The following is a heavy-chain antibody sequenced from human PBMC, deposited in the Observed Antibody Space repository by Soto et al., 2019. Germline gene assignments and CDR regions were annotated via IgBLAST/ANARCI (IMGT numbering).Heavy chain of an antibody. CDR2: INHSGST. D-gene: IGHD5-18*01. CDR3: ARHRYSYGVYYFDY. CDR1: GGSFSGYY. Sequence: LSLTCAVYGGSFSGYYWSWIRQPPGKGLEWIGEINHSGSTNYNPSLKSRVTISVDTSKNQFSLKLSSVTAADTAVYYCARHRYSYGVYYFDYWGQETLVTVSS. V-gene: IGHV4-34*01. J-gene: IGHJ4*02.